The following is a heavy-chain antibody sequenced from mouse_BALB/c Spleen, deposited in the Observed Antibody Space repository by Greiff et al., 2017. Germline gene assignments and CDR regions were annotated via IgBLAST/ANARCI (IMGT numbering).Heavy chain of an antibody. CDR3: TRDRDSLLRLLAMDY. J-gene: IGHJ4*01. V-gene: IGHV5-6-4*01. Sequence: EVKVEESGGGLVKPGGSLKLSCAASGFTFSSYTMSWVRQTPEKRLEWVATISSGGSYTYYPDSVKGRFTISRDNAKNTLYLQMSSLKSEDTAMYYCTRDRDSLLRLLAMDYWGQGTSVTVSS. D-gene: IGHD1-2*01. CDR1: GFTFSSYT. CDR2: ISSGGSYT.